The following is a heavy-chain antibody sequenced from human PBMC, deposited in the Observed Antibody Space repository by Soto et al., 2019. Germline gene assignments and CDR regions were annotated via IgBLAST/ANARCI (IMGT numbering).Heavy chain of an antibody. Sequence: EVQLLESGGGLVQPGGSLRLSCAASGFTFSSYAMSWVRQAPGKGLEWVSAISGSGGSTYYADSVKGRFTISRDNSKNPLYLQMNSLRAEDTAVYYCAKDHSPLRFLEWLPKVSPFDYWGQGTLVTVSS. J-gene: IGHJ4*02. D-gene: IGHD3-3*01. CDR1: GFTFSSYA. V-gene: IGHV3-23*01. CDR2: ISGSGGST. CDR3: AKDHSPLRFLEWLPKVSPFDY.